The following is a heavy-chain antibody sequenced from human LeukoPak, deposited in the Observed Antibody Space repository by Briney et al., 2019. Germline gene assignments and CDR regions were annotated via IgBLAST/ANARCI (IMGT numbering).Heavy chain of an antibody. CDR3: ARVLGSGYCFDY. Sequence: SGPTLVKPTQTLTLTCTFSGFSLRTSGVGVGWIRQPPGKGLEWIGYIYYSGSTNYNPSLKSRVTISVDTSKNQFSLKLSSVTAADTAVYYCARVLGSGYCFDYWGQGTLVTVSS. V-gene: IGHV4-61*08. J-gene: IGHJ4*02. D-gene: IGHD6-19*01. CDR2: IYYSGST. CDR1: GFSLRTSGVG.